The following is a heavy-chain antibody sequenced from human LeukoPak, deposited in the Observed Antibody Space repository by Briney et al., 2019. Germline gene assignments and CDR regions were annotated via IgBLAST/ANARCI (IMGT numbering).Heavy chain of an antibody. Sequence: SETLSLTCAVYGGSFSGYYWSWIRQPPGKGLEWIGEINHSGSTNYNPSLKSRVTISVDTSKNQFSLKLSSVTAADTAVYYCARARYYGSGSYYIRYYFDYWGQGTLVTVSS. CDR1: GGSFSGYY. J-gene: IGHJ4*02. D-gene: IGHD3-10*01. V-gene: IGHV4-34*01. CDR2: INHSGST. CDR3: ARARYYGSGSYYIRYYFDY.